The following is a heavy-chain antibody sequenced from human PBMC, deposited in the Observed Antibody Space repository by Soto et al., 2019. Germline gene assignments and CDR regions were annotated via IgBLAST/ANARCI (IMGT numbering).Heavy chain of an antibody. CDR1: GLTFSSYW. CDR3: ASRGYGGIHFDS. V-gene: IGHV3-7*03. Sequence: EVQLVESGGGLVQPGGSLRLSCAASGLTFSSYWMSWVRQAPGRGLEWVANISQDGTGKYYLDSVKGRFSISRDNAKNSLYLLMSSLIAEDTAVYYCASRGYGGIHFDSWGQGTLVTVSS. J-gene: IGHJ4*02. CDR2: ISQDGTGK. D-gene: IGHD5-12*01.